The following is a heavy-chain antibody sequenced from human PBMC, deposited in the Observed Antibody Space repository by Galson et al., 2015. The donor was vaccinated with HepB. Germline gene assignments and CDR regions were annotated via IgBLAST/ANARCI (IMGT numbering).Heavy chain of an antibody. CDR3: ARDGSLGTFDY. CDR2: ISYDGSNK. CDR1: GFTFSSYA. V-gene: IGHV3-30*04. Sequence: SLRLSCAASGFTFSSYAMHWVRQAPGKGLEWVAVISYDGSNKYYADSVKGRFTISRDNSKNTLYLQMNSLRAEDTAVYYCARDGSLGTFDYWGQGTLVTVSS. J-gene: IGHJ4*02. D-gene: IGHD1-26*01.